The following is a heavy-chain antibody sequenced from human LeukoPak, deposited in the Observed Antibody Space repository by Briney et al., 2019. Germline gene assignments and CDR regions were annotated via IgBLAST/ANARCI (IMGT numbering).Heavy chain of an antibody. V-gene: IGHV3-30*14. CDR2: ISYDGSNK. CDR1: GFTFSSYA. Sequence: GGSLRLSCAASGFTFSSYAMHWVRQAPGKGLEWVAVISYDGSNKYYADSVKGRFTISRDNSKNTLDLQMNSLRAEDTAVYHCARLDTSGYYYAADWGQGTLVTVSS. D-gene: IGHD3-22*01. J-gene: IGHJ4*02. CDR3: ARLDTSGYYYAAD.